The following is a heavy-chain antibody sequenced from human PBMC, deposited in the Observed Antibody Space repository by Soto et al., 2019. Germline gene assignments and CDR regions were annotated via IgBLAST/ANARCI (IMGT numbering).Heavy chain of an antibody. Sequence: SETLSLTCNVSGGSIRNYYWSWIRQPPGKGLEWIGYIYYSGTTNYNPSVKSRVTISVDTSKNQFSLTLSSVTAADTAVYYCAKFSRSSYYDSSAYHWGQGTLVTVSS. CDR3: AKFSRSSYYDSSAYH. J-gene: IGHJ4*02. D-gene: IGHD3-22*01. V-gene: IGHV4-59*08. CDR1: GGSIRNYY. CDR2: IYYSGTT.